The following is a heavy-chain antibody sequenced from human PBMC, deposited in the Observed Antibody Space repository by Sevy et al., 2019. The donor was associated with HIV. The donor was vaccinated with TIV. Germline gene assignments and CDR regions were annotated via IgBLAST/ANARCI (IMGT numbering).Heavy chain of an antibody. D-gene: IGHD3-10*01. CDR3: AGVLITMVRGVINYYYYYGMDV. Sequence: SETLSLTCAVYGGSFSGYYWSWIRQPPGKGLEWIGEINHSGSTNYNPSLKSRLTISVDTSKNQLSLKLSSLTAADTAVYYCAGVLITMVRGVINYYYYYGMDVWGQGTTVTVSS. J-gene: IGHJ6*02. CDR2: INHSGST. CDR1: GGSFSGYY. V-gene: IGHV4-34*01.